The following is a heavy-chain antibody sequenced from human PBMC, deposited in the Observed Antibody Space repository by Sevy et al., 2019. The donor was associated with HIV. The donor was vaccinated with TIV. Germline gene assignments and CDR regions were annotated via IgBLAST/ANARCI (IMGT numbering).Heavy chain of an antibody. V-gene: IGHV3-53*01. D-gene: IGHD6-13*01. Sequence: GGSLRLSCAASGFTVSRNYMSWVRQAPGKGLEWVSVIYSGGSTYYADSVKGRFTISRDNSKNTLYLQMNSLRAEDTAVYYCAREAWQQLVQDYYYGMDVWGQGTTVTVSS. CDR3: AREAWQQLVQDYYYGMDV. CDR2: IYSGGST. J-gene: IGHJ6*02. CDR1: GFTVSRNY.